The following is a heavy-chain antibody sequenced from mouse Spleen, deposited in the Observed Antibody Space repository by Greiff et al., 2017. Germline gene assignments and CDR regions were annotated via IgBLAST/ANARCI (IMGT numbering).Heavy chain of an antibody. Sequence: EVHLVESGGGLVKPGGSLKLSCAASGFTFSSYAMSWVRQTPEKRLEWVAAINSNGGSTYYPDTVKDRFTISRDNAKNTLYLQMSSLRSEDTALYYCARHTGKTPFAYWGQGTLVTVSA. CDR1: GFTFSSYA. D-gene: IGHD1-1*01. V-gene: IGHV5-6-2*01. CDR2: INSNGGST. J-gene: IGHJ3*01. CDR3: ARHTGKTPFAY.